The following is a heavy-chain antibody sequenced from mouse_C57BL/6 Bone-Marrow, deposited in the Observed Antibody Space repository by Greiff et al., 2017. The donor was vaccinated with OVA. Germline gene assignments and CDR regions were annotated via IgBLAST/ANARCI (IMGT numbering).Heavy chain of an antibody. CDR2: ISSGGSYT. V-gene: IGHV5-6*01. D-gene: IGHD1-1*01. J-gene: IGHJ4*01. CDR1: GFTFSSYG. Sequence: EVMLVESGGDLVKPGGSLKLSCAASGFTFSSYGLSWVRQTPDKRLEWAATISSGGSYTYYPDSVKGRFTISRDNAKNTLYLQMSSLHSEDTAMYYCARQSTTVVAYYYAMDYWGQGTSVTVSS. CDR3: ARQSTTVVAYYYAMDY.